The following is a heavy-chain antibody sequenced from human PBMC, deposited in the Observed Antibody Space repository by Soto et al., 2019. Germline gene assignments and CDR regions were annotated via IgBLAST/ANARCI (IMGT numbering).Heavy chain of an antibody. V-gene: IGHV1-69*05. CDR1: GGTFSSYA. CDR3: AGVLSDCSSTSCYTGWFDP. CDR2: SIPTFGTA. D-gene: IGHD2-2*02. J-gene: IGHJ5*02. Sequence: SVKVSCLASGGTFSSYAISWVRQAPGRGLEWMVGSIPTFGTATHAQQVHGRVTITTDESTSTAYMELSSLRSEDTAVYYCAGVLSDCSSTSCYTGWFDPWGQGTLVTVSS.